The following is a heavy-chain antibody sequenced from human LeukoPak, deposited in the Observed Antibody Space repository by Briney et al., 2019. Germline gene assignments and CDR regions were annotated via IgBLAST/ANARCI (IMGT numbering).Heavy chain of an antibody. J-gene: IGHJ4*02. CDR2: INSDGSST. Sequence: PSETLSLTCAVYGGSFSGYYWSWIRQPPGKGLVWVSRINSDGSSTSYADSVKGRFTISRDNAKNTLYLQMNSLRAEDTAVYYCARAHCSSTSCYAGGFDYWGQGTLVTVSS. V-gene: IGHV3-74*01. CDR3: ARAHCSSTSCYAGGFDY. D-gene: IGHD2-2*01. CDR1: GGSFSGYY.